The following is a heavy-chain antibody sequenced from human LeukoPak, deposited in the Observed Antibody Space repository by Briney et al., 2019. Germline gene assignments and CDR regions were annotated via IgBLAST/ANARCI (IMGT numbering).Heavy chain of an antibody. J-gene: IGHJ6*03. CDR2: IRYDAINK. V-gene: IGHV3-30*02. CDR1: GFSFNTYG. CDR3: AKTVGASTFYYYMDV. Sequence: GGSLRLSCAVSGFSFNTYGMHWVRQAPGKGLEWVAFIRYDAINKYYADSVKGRFTISRDNSKNTVYLQMNSLRTEDTAVYYCAKTVGASTFYYYMDVWGKGTTVTVSS. D-gene: IGHD1-26*01.